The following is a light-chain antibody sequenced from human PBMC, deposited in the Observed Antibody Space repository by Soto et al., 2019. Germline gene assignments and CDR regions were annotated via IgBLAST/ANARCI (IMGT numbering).Light chain of an antibody. CDR3: SSYTSRSTLDYV. CDR1: SSDVGGYNY. V-gene: IGLV2-14*01. CDR2: EVS. Sequence: QSALTQPASVSGSPGQSITISCTGTSSDVGGYNYVSWYQQHPGKAPKLMIYEVSNRPSGVSNRFSGSESGNTASLTISGLQAEDEADYYCSSYTSRSTLDYVFGSGTKLTVL. J-gene: IGLJ1*01.